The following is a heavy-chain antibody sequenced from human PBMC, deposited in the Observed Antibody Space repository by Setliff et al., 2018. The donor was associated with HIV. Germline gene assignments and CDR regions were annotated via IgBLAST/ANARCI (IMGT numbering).Heavy chain of an antibody. V-gene: IGHV4-4*08. D-gene: IGHD3-22*01. CDR1: GDSMSGYY. Sequence: SETLSLTCAVSGDSMSGYYWSWIRQSPGKKLEWIGYIHTSGSTNYNPSLKNEVTISVDTSKNHLSLKLSSVTAADTAVYYCTRGYDSSGYAFDSWGQGTLVTVS. CDR3: TRGYDSSGYAFDS. CDR2: IHTSGST. J-gene: IGHJ4*02.